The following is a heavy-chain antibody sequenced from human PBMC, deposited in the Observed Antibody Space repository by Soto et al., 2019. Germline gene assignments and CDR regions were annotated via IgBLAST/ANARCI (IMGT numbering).Heavy chain of an antibody. V-gene: IGHV3-30*18. CDR3: AKDLRYCSGGSCYRWFDP. J-gene: IGHJ5*02. Sequence: GVSLRLSCAASGFTFSSYCMHWVRQAPGKGLEWVAVISYDGSNKYYADSVKGRFTISRDNSKNTLYLQMNSLRAEDTAVYYCAKDLRYCSGGSCYRWFDPWGQGTLVTVSS. D-gene: IGHD2-15*01. CDR2: ISYDGSNK. CDR1: GFTFSSYC.